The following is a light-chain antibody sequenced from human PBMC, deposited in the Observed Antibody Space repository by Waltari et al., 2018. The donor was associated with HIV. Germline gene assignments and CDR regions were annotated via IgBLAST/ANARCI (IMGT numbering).Light chain of an antibody. V-gene: IGLV2-11*01. CDR2: DVS. CDR3: CSYAGTYTYV. Sequence: QSALTQPRSVSGSPGQSVTISCTGTSSDVGDYNSVSWYQQHPGKAPKLMIYDVSKWPSGVPDRFSVSKSGNTASLTISGLQAEDEADYYCCSYAGTYTYVFGTGTKVTVL. CDR1: SSDVGDYNS. J-gene: IGLJ1*01.